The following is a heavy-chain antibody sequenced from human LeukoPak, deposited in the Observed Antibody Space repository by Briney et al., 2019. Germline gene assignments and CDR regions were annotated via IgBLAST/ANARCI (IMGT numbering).Heavy chain of an antibody. CDR1: GGSMSINSYY. V-gene: IGHV4-39*01. CDR2: VYYSGST. CDR3: ARSGWYGADY. J-gene: IGHJ4*02. Sequence: SETLSLTCTVSGGSMSINSYYWGWIRQPPGKGLEWIGSVYYSGSTYYNPSLKSRVTISVDTSKNQFALKLSSVTAADTAVYYCARSGWYGADYWGQGTLVTVSS. D-gene: IGHD6-19*01.